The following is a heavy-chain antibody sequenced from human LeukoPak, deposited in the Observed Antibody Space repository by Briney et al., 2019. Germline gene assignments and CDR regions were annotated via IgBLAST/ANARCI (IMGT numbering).Heavy chain of an antibody. V-gene: IGHV5-51*01. J-gene: IGHJ4*02. CDR3: ARLGVWSGPVDY. D-gene: IGHD3-3*01. CDR1: GYNFTSYW. CDR2: IWPGDSDT. Sequence: PGESLKISCKGSGYNFTSYWIGWVRQMPGEGLERMGIIWPGDSDTRYSPSFEGQVTISADKTISTAYLQWSSLKASDTAMYYCARLGVWSGPVDYWGQGTLVTVSS.